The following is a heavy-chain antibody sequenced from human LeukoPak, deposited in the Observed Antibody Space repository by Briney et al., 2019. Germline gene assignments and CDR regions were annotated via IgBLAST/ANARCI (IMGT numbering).Heavy chain of an antibody. D-gene: IGHD6-13*01. CDR3: AREVGSSSYASAPNWFDP. J-gene: IGHJ5*02. CDR1: GYTFTGYY. Sequence: ASVKVSCKASGYTFTGYYMHWVRQAPGQGLEWMGWINPDSGGTNYAQKFQGRVTMTRDTSISTAYMELSRLRSDDTAVYYCAREVGSSSYASAPNWFDPWGQGTLVTVSS. V-gene: IGHV1-2*02. CDR2: INPDSGGT.